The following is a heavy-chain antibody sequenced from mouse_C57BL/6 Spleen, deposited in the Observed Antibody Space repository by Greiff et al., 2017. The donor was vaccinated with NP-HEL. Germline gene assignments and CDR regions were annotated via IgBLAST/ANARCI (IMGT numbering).Heavy chain of an antibody. D-gene: IGHD1-1*01. CDR3: ARGTTVVAPFAY. V-gene: IGHV1-69*01. J-gene: IGHJ3*01. Sequence: QVQLQQPGAELVMPGASVKLSCKASGYTFTSYWMHWVKQRPGQGLEWIGEIDPSDSYTNYNQKFKGKSTLTVDNSSSTAYMQLSSLTSEDSAVYYCARGTTVVAPFAYWGQGTLVTVSA. CDR1: GYTFTSYW. CDR2: IDPSDSYT.